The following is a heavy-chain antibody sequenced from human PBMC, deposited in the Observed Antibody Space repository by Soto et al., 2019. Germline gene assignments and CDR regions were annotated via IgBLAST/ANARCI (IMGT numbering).Heavy chain of an antibody. CDR1: GYTFTSYD. J-gene: IGHJ6*03. D-gene: IGHD3-3*01. Sequence: ASVKVSCKASGYTFTSYDINWVRQATGQGLEWMGWMNPNSGNTGYAQKFQGRVTMTRNTSISTAYMELSSLRSEDTAVYYCARQNYDFWSGPYYYYYMDVWGKGTTVTVS. V-gene: IGHV1-8*01. CDR3: ARQNYDFWSGPYYYYYMDV. CDR2: MNPNSGNT.